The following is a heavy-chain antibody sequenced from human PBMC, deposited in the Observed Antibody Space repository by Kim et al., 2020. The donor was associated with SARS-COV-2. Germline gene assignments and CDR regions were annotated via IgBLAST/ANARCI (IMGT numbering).Heavy chain of an antibody. D-gene: IGHD6-19*01. CDR3: ARRAVTGSNNYFDY. V-gene: IGHV4-39*01. Sequence: PSLKSRITISADTSKNQFSLKVTSVTAAGTAVYYCARRAVTGSNNYFDYWGQGTLVTVSS. J-gene: IGHJ4*02.